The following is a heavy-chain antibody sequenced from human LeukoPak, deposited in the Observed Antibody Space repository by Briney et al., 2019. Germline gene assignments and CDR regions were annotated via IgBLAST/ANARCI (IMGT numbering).Heavy chain of an antibody. CDR3: ARVAYYDSTGG. D-gene: IGHD3-22*01. J-gene: IGHJ4*02. Sequence: GASVKVSCKASGYTFTGYHIHWVRQAPGQGLEWMGWINPNTAGTSYAQKSQGRVAMTRDTSISTAYMELSRLTSDDTAVYYCARVAYYDSTGGWGQGTLVTVSS. V-gene: IGHV1-2*02. CDR2: INPNTAGT. CDR1: GYTFTGYH.